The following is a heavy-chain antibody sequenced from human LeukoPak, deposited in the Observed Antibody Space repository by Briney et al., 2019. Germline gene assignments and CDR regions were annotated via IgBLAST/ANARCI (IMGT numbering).Heavy chain of an antibody. D-gene: IGHD1-26*01. J-gene: IGHJ6*02. CDR1: GGSISSYY. CDR2: IYYSEST. Sequence: SETLSLTCTVSGGSISSYYWSWIRQPPGKGLEWIGYIYYSESTNYNPSLKSRVTISVDTSKNQFSLKLSSVTAADTAVYYCARHAEWELPGYYYYYGMDVWGQGTTVTVSS. V-gene: IGHV4-59*08. CDR3: ARHAEWELPGYYYYYGMDV.